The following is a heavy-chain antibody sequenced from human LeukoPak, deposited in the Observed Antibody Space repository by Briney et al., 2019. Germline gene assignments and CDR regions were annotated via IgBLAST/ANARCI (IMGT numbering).Heavy chain of an antibody. CDR1: GFTFSSYS. Sequence: GGSLRPSCAASGFTFSSYSMNWVRQAPGKELKWVSSISSSSSYIYYAASVKGRFTISKDNAKNSLYLQMNSLRAEDTAVYYCAREIGVVVVAATPGYWGQGTLVTVSS. V-gene: IGHV3-21*01. J-gene: IGHJ4*02. D-gene: IGHD2-15*01. CDR3: AREIGVVVVAATPGY. CDR2: ISSSSSYI.